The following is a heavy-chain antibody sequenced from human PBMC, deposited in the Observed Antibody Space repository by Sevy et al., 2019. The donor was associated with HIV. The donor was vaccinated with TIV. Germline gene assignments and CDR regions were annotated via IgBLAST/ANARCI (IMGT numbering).Heavy chain of an antibody. Sequence: GGSLRLSCAASGFSFGTHGMHWVRRAPGYGPEWVAVISSEGSYKNYADSAKGRFTISRDNSNNMLYLQMNSLRPEDTDIYYCERAAGYDIVWYPGYWGQGTLVTVSS. D-gene: IGHD3-9*01. CDR2: ISSEGSYK. J-gene: IGHJ4*02. CDR1: GFSFGTHG. CDR3: ERAAGYDIVWYPGY. V-gene: IGHV3-30*03.